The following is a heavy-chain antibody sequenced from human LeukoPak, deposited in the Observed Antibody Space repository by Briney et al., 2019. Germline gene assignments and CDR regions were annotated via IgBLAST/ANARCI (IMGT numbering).Heavy chain of an antibody. CDR2: ISWDGGST. CDR3: AKDAGSSSSLGSPNYWYFDL. J-gene: IGHJ2*01. V-gene: IGHV3-43*01. CDR1: GFTFDDCT. D-gene: IGHD6-6*01. Sequence: GGSLRLSCAASGFTFDDCTMHWVRQAPGKGLEWVSLISWDGGSTYYSDSVKGRFTISRDNTKNTLYLQMNSLRAEDTTVYYCAKDAGSSSSLGSPNYWYFDLWGRGSLVTVSS.